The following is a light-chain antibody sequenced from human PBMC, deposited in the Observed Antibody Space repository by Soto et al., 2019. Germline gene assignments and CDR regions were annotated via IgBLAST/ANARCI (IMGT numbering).Light chain of an antibody. CDR2: KVS. Sequence: VMTQTPLSLSVAPGQPASISCKSSESLLHSDGKTYLYWYLQRPGRSPRRLIYKVSNRDSGVPARFSGSGSGTDFALKISRVEAEDVGVYYCMQGTHWPITFGQGTRLEIK. V-gene: IGKV2-30*02. CDR3: MQGTHWPIT. CDR1: ESLLHSDGKTY. J-gene: IGKJ5*01.